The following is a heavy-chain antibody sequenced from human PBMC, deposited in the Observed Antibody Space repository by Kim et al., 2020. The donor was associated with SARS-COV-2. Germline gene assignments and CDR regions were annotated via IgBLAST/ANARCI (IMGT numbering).Heavy chain of an antibody. CDR2: ISYDGSNK. CDR1: GFTFSSYA. J-gene: IGHJ6*02. V-gene: IGHV3-30-3*01. Sequence: GGSLRLSCAASGFTFSSYAMHWVRQAPGKGLEWVAVISYDGSNKYYADSVKGRFTISRDNSKNTLYLQMNSLRAEDTAVYYCASWGCIAVAGTGTRCNYYGMDVWGQGTTVTVSS. D-gene: IGHD6-19*01. CDR3: ASWGCIAVAGTGTRCNYYGMDV.